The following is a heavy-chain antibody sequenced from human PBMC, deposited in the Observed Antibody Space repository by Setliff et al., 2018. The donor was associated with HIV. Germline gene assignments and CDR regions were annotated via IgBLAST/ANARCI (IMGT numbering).Heavy chain of an antibody. Sequence: SETLSLTCTVSGGTIASGGHYWSWIRQHPGKGLEWIGYIFYSGDTSYNPSLKSRLTLSLDMSKNQFSLKLSSLTAADTAVYYCARDPRDYYGSGSSPGYYYYMDVWGTGTTVTVSS. CDR1: GGTIASGGHY. D-gene: IGHD3-10*01. CDR2: IFYSGDT. CDR3: ARDPRDYYGSGSSPGYYYYMDV. V-gene: IGHV4-31*03. J-gene: IGHJ6*03.